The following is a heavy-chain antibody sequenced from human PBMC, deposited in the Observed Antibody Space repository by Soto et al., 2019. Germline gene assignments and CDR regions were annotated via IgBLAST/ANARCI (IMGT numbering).Heavy chain of an antibody. CDR2: IWHDGGNK. CDR1: GFTFSSYG. CDR3: ARDGDVNTGFGKDY. D-gene: IGHD3-16*01. Sequence: GGSLRLSCAASGFTFSSYGMNWVRQAPGKGLEWVAFIWHDGGNKFYAESVKGRFTISRDNSKNTLYLQMTSLSAEDTAMYYCARDGDVNTGFGKDYWGQGTLVTVSS. V-gene: IGHV3-33*01. J-gene: IGHJ4*02.